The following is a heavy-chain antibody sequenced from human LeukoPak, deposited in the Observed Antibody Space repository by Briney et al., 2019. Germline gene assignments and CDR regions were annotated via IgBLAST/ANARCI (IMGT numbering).Heavy chain of an antibody. CDR1: GFTFSSYT. Sequence: PGGSLRLSCAASGFTFSSYTMNWVRQAPGKGLEWVAAISSSSRDIFYADSVKGRFSVSRDNTQNSLSLQMSSLKAEDTAVYYCVREAAATLFDYWGQGTLVTVSS. CDR2: ISSSSRDI. CDR3: VREAAATLFDY. V-gene: IGHV3-21*01. D-gene: IGHD1-26*01. J-gene: IGHJ4*02.